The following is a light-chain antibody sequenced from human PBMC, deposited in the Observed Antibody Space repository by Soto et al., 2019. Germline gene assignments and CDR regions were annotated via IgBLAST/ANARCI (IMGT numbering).Light chain of an antibody. V-gene: IGKV3-15*01. CDR1: QSVGSN. Sequence: EIVMTQSPATLSVSPGERATLSCRASQSVGSNLAWYQQKPGQAPRLLMYDASTRATGIPARFSGSGSGTEFTLTISSLQSEDFAVYSCQQYNNWPRTFGQRTKVEIK. J-gene: IGKJ1*01. CDR2: DAS. CDR3: QQYNNWPRT.